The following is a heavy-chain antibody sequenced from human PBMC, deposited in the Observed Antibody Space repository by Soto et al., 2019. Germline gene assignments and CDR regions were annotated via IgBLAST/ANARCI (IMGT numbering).Heavy chain of an antibody. CDR3: ARRGSGSYYDY. CDR2: ISGSGGST. D-gene: IGHD1-26*01. V-gene: IGHV3-23*01. CDR1: GFTFSSYA. Sequence: EVQLLESGGGLVQPGGSLRLSCAASGFTFSSYAMRWVRQAPGKGLEWVSAISGSGGSTYYADSVKGRFTISRDNSKNTLYLQMNSLRAEDTALYYCARRGSGSYYDYWGQGTLVTVSS. J-gene: IGHJ4*02.